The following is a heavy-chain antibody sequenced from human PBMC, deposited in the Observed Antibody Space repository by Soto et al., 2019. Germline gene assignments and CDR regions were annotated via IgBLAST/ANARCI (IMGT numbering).Heavy chain of an antibody. D-gene: IGHD3-10*01. V-gene: IGHV1-69*06. Sequence: QVQLVQSGAEVKKPGSSVKVSCKISGGTFSRYSISWVRQAPGQGLEWMGGIVPNGGTTNYAQKFQGRVTMTTDTSTSTAHMELRSLRSEDTAVYYCARPSGGGFCTNIHYYNAFAAWGQGTPVTVSS. CDR1: GGTFSRYS. CDR2: IVPNGGTT. J-gene: IGHJ5*02. CDR3: ARPSGGGFCTNIHYYNAFAA.